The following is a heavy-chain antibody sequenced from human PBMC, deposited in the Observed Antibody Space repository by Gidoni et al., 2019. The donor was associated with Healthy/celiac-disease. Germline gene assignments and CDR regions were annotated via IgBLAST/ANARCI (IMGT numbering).Heavy chain of an antibody. V-gene: IGHV4-31*03. J-gene: IGHJ5*02. CDR1: GGSLRRGGYY. CDR3: ARGRVDYYGSGSYSKGNWFDP. CDR2: IYYSGST. Sequence: QVQLQESGPGLVKPSQTLSLPCTFSGGSLRRGGYYWSWIRQHPGKGLEWIGYIYYSGSTYYNPSLKSRVTISVDTSKNQFSLKLSSVTAADTAVYYCARGRVDYYGSGSYSKGNWFDPWGQGTLVTVSS. D-gene: IGHD3-10*01.